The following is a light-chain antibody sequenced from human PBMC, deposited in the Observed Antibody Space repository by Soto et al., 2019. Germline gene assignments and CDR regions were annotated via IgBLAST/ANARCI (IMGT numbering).Light chain of an antibody. CDR1: QSITSSY. J-gene: IGKJ1*01. CDR2: GTI. V-gene: IGKV3-20*01. Sequence: EIVLTQSPGTLSLSPGERATLSCRASQSITSSYLAWYQQKPGQAPRLLISGTISRATGIPDRFSGSGSGTDVTLTISRLEPEDFAVYYCQQYGSPLWTFGQGTKVEIK. CDR3: QQYGSPLWT.